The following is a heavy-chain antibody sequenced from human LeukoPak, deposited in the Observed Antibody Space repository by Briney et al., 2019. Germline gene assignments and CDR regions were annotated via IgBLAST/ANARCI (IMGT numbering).Heavy chain of an antibody. V-gene: IGHV4-39*01. CDR3: ASTGGYSYGYAEYYFDY. CDR2: IYYSGST. Sequence: PSETLSHTCTVSGGSISSSSYYWGWIRQPPGKGLEWIGSIYYSGSTYYNPSLKSRVTISVDTSKNQFSLKLSSVTAADTAVYYCASTGGYSYGYAEYYFDYWGQGTLVTVSS. CDR1: GGSISSSSYY. D-gene: IGHD5-18*01. J-gene: IGHJ4*02.